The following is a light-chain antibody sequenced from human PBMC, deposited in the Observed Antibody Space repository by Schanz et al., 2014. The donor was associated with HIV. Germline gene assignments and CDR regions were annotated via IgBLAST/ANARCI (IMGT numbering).Light chain of an antibody. J-gene: IGKJ3*01. CDR3: QQYGSSPFT. V-gene: IGKV3-20*01. Sequence: EIVLTQSPATLSLSPGERATLSCRASQSIASYLAWYQQKPGQPPRLVIYATSTRAAGIPDRFSGTGSGTDFTLTISSLEPEDFAVYYCQQYGSSPFTFGPGTKVDIK. CDR2: ATS. CDR1: QSIASY.